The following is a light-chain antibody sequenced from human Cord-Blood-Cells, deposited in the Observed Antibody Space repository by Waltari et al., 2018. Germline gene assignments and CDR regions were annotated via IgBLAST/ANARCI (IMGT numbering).Light chain of an antibody. V-gene: IGKV3-15*01. Sequence: EIVMPQSPATLSVSPGERATLSCKASQSVSSNLAWYQQKPGQAPRLLIYGASTRATGIPARFSGRGSGTEFTLTISSLQSEDFAVYYGQQYKNWPPLTFGGGTKVEIK. J-gene: IGKJ4*01. CDR2: GAS. CDR1: QSVSSN. CDR3: QQYKNWPPLT.